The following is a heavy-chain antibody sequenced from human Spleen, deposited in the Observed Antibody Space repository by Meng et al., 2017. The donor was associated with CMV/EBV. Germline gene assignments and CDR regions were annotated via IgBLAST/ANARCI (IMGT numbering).Heavy chain of an antibody. CDR3: AGDSIY. J-gene: IGHJ4*02. D-gene: IGHD3-22*01. Sequence: GESLKISCAASGFTFSSYWMHWVRQAPGKGLEWVANIKQDGSEKYYVDSVKGRFTISRDNAKNSLYLQMNSLRAEDTAMYYCAGDSIYWGQGTLVNVSS. CDR2: IKQDGSEK. V-gene: IGHV3-7*01. CDR1: GFTFSSYW.